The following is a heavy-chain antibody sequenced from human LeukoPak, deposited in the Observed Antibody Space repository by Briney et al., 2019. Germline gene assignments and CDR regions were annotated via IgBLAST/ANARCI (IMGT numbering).Heavy chain of an antibody. D-gene: IGHD2-15*01. CDR1: GGSISSGGYS. Sequence: PSETLSLTCAVSGGSISSGGYSWSWIRQPPGTGLEWLGYIYHSGSTYYNPSLKSRVTISVDRSKNQFSLKLSSVTAADTAVYYCARLVAATRVFGYWGQGTLVTVSS. J-gene: IGHJ4*02. CDR2: IYHSGST. CDR3: ARLVAATRVFGY. V-gene: IGHV4-30-2*01.